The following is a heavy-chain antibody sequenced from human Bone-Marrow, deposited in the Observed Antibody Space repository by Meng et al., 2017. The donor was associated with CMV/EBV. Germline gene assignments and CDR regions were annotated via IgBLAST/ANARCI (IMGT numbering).Heavy chain of an antibody. J-gene: IGHJ5*02. CDR2: ISSSSSYI. V-gene: IGHV3-21*01. Sequence: GESLKISCAASGFTFSSYSMNWVCQAPGKGLEWVSSISSSSSYIYYADSVKGRFTISRDNAKNSLYLQMNSLRAEDTAVYYCAREGIQEQWLLREVGHWFDPWGQGTLVTVSS. CDR1: GFTFSSYS. CDR3: AREGIQEQWLLREVGHWFDP. D-gene: IGHD6-19*01.